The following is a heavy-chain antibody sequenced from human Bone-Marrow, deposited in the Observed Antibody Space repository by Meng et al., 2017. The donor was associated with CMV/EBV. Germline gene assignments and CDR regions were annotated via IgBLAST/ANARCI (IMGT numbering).Heavy chain of an antibody. V-gene: IGHV3-74*01. J-gene: IGHJ4*02. CDR3: ARDFPHSRVQFGSS. CDR1: GFSLSSYW. Sequence: GESLKISCAVSGFSLSSYWMHWVRQTPEKGLVWVSRTDIDGIKTFYADSVKGRFTISRDNAKNTLYLQMNSLRAEDSGVYYCARDFPHSRVQFGSSGGQGTLVTVSS. CDR2: TDIDGIKT. D-gene: IGHD6-6*01.